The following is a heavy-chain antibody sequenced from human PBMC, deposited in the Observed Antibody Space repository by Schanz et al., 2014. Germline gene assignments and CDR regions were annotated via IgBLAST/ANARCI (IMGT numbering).Heavy chain of an antibody. Sequence: EVQLVESGGGLVQPGGSLKLSCAASGFTFSGSAIYWVRQASGRGLEWVGRIRTKPNSYATEYAASVKGRFTISRDDSKNTAYLQMNSLNTGDTAVYYCIRLSLSYGLDVWGQGTTVTVSS. V-gene: IGHV3-73*01. CDR3: IRLSLSYGLDV. CDR2: IRTKPNSYAT. J-gene: IGHJ6*02. CDR1: GFTFSGSA.